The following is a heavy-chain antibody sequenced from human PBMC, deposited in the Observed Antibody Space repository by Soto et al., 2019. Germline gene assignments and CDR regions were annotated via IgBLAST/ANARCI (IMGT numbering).Heavy chain of an antibody. CDR3: ARDVIGQDNYETIGYYFDH. V-gene: IGHV1-46*04. D-gene: IGHD3-22*01. J-gene: IGHJ4*02. CDR2: IDPSGGIT. CDR1: GYSFTNFH. Sequence: QVQLSQFGAEVKKPGASVKVSCKASGYSFTNFHIHWVRQAPGQGLEWMGMIDPSGGITRDAQRLQGRITRTRDASTSTVYMEWRSRTAEDTAVYDCARDVIGQDNYETIGYYFDHWGKGSLVTVSS.